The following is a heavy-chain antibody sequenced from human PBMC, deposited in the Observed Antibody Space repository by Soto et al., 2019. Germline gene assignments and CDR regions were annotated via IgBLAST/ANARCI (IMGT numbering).Heavy chain of an antibody. J-gene: IGHJ4*01. D-gene: IGHD3-16*01. CDR3: ARDSAVFCGVPNPFDY. V-gene: IGHV6-1*01. Sequence: PSQTLTLTCPISGDSVSSNSAVWNWIRQSPSRGLEWLGRTYYRSNWYNDYAVSVKSRIIINPDTSMNQFSLQLSSVTPEDTAVYSCARDSAVFCGVPNPFDYWGSVTQATVSS. CDR2: TYYRSNWYN. CDR1: GDSVSSNSAV.